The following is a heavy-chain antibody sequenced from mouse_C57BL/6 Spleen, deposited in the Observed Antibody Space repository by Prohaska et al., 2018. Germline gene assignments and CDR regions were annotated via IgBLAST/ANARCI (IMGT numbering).Heavy chain of an antibody. J-gene: IGHJ2*01. CDR3: ARWGTAQAPIDY. CDR2: IYPGSGNT. V-gene: IGHV1-66*01. CDR1: GYSFTSYY. D-gene: IGHD3-2*02. Sequence: ISCKASGYSFTSYYIHWVKQTPLQGLEWIGWIYPGSGNTKYNEKFKGKATLTADTSSSTDYMQLSSLTSEDSAVYYCARWGTAQAPIDYWGQGTTLTVSS.